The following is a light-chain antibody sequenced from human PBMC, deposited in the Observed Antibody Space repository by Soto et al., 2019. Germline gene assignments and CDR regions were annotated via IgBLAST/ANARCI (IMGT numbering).Light chain of an antibody. Sequence: QSVLTQPASVSGSPGQSITISCTGTSSDVGGYNYVSWYQQHPGKAPKLMIYDVSNRPSGVSNRFSGSKSGNTASLTISGLQDEDEADYYCHSYTTSSTYVFGPGTKLTVL. CDR2: DVS. V-gene: IGLV2-14*01. CDR1: SSDVGGYNY. CDR3: HSYTTSSTYV. J-gene: IGLJ1*01.